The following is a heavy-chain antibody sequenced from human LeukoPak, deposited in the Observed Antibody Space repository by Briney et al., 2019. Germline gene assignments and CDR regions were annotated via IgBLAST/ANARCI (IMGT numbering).Heavy chain of an antibody. CDR1: GFTFDDYP. J-gene: IGHJ3*02. D-gene: IGHD4-11*01. CDR3: AKDGKNNYDI. Sequence: GGSLGLSCAASGFTFDDYPMHWVCQAPGKGLEWVSLISWDGGSTYYADSVKGRFTISRDNSKNSLYLQMNSLRTEDTALYYCAKDGKNNYDIWGQGTMVTVSS. CDR2: ISWDGGST. V-gene: IGHV3-43*01.